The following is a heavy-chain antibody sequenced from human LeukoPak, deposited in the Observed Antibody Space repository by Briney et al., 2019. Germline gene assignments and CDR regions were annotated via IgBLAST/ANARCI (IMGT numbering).Heavy chain of an antibody. CDR1: GFTFSSYA. D-gene: IGHD3-22*01. V-gene: IGHV3-23*01. Sequence: PGGSLRLSCAASGFTFSSYAMSWVRQAPGKGLEWVSAISGSGGSTYYADSVKGRFTISRDNSKNTLYLQMNSLRAEDTAVYYCAKRSSGYYVQKRIYYYMDVWGKGTTVTVSS. CDR2: ISGSGGST. J-gene: IGHJ6*03. CDR3: AKRSSGYYVQKRIYYYMDV.